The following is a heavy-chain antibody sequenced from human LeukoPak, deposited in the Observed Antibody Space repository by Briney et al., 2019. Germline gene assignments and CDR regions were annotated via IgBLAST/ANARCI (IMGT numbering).Heavy chain of an antibody. CDR3: ARELRTFDS. J-gene: IGHJ4*02. V-gene: IGHV3-7*01. D-gene: IGHD3-16*01. CDR1: GFTFSSYW. Sequence: GGSLRLSCAASGFTFSSYWMAWVRQAPGKGLEWVANMKHNGDDLNYVDSVEDRFTISRDNAQNSLYLHMTSLRVEDTAVYYCARELRTFDSWGQGTLVTVSS. CDR2: MKHNGDDL.